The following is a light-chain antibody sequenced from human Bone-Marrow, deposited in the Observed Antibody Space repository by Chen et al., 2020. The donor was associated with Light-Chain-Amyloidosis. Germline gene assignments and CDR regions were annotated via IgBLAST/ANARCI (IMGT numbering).Light chain of an antibody. CDR3: QSADSSGTYEVI. V-gene: IGLV3-25*03. Sequence: SYELTQPPSVLVSPGQTARITCSGDDLPTKYAYWYQQKPGQAPVLVIHRDTERRSGISERFSGSSSGTTATLTISGVQAEDEADYHCQSADSSGTYEVIFGGGTKLTVL. CDR2: RDT. J-gene: IGLJ2*01. CDR1: DLPTKY.